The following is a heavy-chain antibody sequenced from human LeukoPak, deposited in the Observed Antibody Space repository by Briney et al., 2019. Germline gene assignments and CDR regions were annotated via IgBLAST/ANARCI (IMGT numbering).Heavy chain of an antibody. CDR1: GGSISSYY. CDR3: ASGYCSGGSCSFDY. V-gene: IGHV4-59*06. J-gene: IGHJ4*02. CDR2: IYYSGST. Sequence: SETLSLTCTVSGGSISSYYWSWIRQPAGKGLEWIGYIYYSGSTYYNPSLKSRVTISVDTSKNQFSLKLSSVTAADTAVYYCASGYCSGGSCSFDYWGQGTLVTVSS. D-gene: IGHD2-15*01.